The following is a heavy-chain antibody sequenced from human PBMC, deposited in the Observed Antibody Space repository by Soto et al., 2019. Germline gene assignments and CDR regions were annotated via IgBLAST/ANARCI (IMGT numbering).Heavy chain of an antibody. CDR3: TTGLSNGYYNFDY. CDR1: GYTFISYY. V-gene: IGHV1-46*01. CDR2: INPSGGST. Sequence: ASVKVSCKASGYTFISYYMHWVRQAPGQGLEWMGIINPSGGSTNYAQKFQGRVTMTRDTSTSTLYLQMNSLKTEDTAVYYCTTGLSNGYYNFDYWGQGTPVTVSS. J-gene: IGHJ4*02. D-gene: IGHD2-21*01.